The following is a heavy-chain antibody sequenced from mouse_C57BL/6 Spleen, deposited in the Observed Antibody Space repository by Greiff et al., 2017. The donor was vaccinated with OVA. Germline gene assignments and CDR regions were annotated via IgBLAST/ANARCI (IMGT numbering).Heavy chain of an antibody. Sequence: EVQLVESGPGMVKPSQSLSLTCTVTGYSITSGYDWHWIRHFPGNKLEWMGYISYSGSTNYNPSLKSRISITHDTSKNHFFLKLNSVTTEDTATYYCARADDYDGYFDVWGTGTTVTVSS. CDR3: ARADDYDGYFDV. V-gene: IGHV3-1*01. J-gene: IGHJ1*03. D-gene: IGHD2-4*01. CDR1: GYSITSGYD. CDR2: ISYSGST.